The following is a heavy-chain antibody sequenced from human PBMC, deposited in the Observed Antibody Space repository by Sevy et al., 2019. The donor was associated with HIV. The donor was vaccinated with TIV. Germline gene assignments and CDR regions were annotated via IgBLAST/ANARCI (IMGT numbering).Heavy chain of an antibody. CDR1: GFTFSSYA. V-gene: IGHV3-23*01. D-gene: IGHD3-22*01. Sequence: GGSLRLSCAASGFTFSSYAMRWVRQAPGKGLEWVSAISDSGGSTYYADSVKGLFTISRDNSKNTLYLLMNSLRAEDTAVYYCAKGGYYDSSGYLRFDYWGQGTLVTVSS. CDR2: ISDSGGST. J-gene: IGHJ4*02. CDR3: AKGGYYDSSGYLRFDY.